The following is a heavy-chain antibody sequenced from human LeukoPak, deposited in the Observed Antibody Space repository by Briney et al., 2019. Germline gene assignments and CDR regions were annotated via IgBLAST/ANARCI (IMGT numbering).Heavy chain of an antibody. Sequence: GESLKISCKGSGYSFTNYWIGWVRQMPGKGLEWMGIINSGDSDTTYSPSFQGQVTISADKSISTACLQWSSLKASDTAMYYCARLYDIHCGGDCYTLDYWGQGTLVTVSS. V-gene: IGHV5-51*01. J-gene: IGHJ4*02. CDR2: INSGDSDT. D-gene: IGHD2-21*02. CDR3: ARLYDIHCGGDCYTLDY. CDR1: GYSFTNYW.